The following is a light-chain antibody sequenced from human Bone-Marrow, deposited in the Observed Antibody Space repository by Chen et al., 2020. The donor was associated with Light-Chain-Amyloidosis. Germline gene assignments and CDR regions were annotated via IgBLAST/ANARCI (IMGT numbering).Light chain of an antibody. CDR3: QQYGTSPLT. V-gene: IGKV3-20*01. Sequence: ELVVTQSPGTLSLDAEEGANLSCRPIQTISSNYLTWYQQKFGQAPRLLIYGSSSRATGIPDWFTGSGSGTDFTLTINRLEPEDFARYYCQQYGTSPLTFGGGTKVEIK. CDR1: QTISSNY. J-gene: IGKJ4*01. CDR2: GSS.